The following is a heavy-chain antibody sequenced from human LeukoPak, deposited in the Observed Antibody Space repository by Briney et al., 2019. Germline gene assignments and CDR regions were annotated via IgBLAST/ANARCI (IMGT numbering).Heavy chain of an antibody. CDR2: ISYDGSNK. CDR3: ARGSKSYGDYIRSRIHYFDY. Sequence: PGGSLRLSCAASGFTFSSYAMHWVRQPPGKGLEWVAVISYDGSNKYYADSVKGRFTISRDNSKNTLYLQMNSLRAEDTAVYYCARGSKSYGDYIRSRIHYFDYWGQGTLVTASS. CDR1: GFTFSSYA. J-gene: IGHJ4*02. D-gene: IGHD4-17*01. V-gene: IGHV3-30*04.